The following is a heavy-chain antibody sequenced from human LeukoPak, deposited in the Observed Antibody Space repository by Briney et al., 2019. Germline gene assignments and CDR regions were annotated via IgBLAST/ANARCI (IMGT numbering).Heavy chain of an antibody. CDR1: GFTFSSYS. Sequence: PGGSLRLSCAASGFTFSSYSMNWVRQAPGKGLEWVSSISSSSSYIYYADSVKGRFTISRDNAKNSLYLQMNSLRAEDTAVYYCAKDVAVAGTDYFDYWGQGTLVTVSS. J-gene: IGHJ4*02. V-gene: IGHV3-21*04. CDR2: ISSSSSYI. D-gene: IGHD6-19*01. CDR3: AKDVAVAGTDYFDY.